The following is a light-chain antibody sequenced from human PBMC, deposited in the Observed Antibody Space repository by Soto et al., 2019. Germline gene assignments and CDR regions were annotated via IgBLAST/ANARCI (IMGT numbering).Light chain of an antibody. Sequence: EIVLTQSPGTLSLSPGERATLSCRASQSVSSSYLAWYQQKPGQAPRLLIYGASSRATGIPDRFSGSASGTDFTLTISRLAPEDFAVYYCQHYGSSPLTFGGGTKVQIK. J-gene: IGKJ4*01. V-gene: IGKV3-20*01. CDR1: QSVSSSY. CDR2: GAS. CDR3: QHYGSSPLT.